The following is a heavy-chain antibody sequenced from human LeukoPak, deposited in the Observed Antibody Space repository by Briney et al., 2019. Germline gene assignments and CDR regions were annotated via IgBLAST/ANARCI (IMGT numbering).Heavy chain of an antibody. J-gene: IGHJ5*02. Sequence: ASVKVSCKASGYTFIGYYLHWVRQAPGQGLEWMGWINPTTGGTNYAQKFQDRVTMTRDTSTNTAYMGLGRLTSDDTAVYYCARGLPAALRNWFDPWGQGTLVTVSS. V-gene: IGHV1-2*02. CDR2: INPTTGGT. CDR3: ARGLPAALRNWFDP. CDR1: GYTFIGYY. D-gene: IGHD2-2*01.